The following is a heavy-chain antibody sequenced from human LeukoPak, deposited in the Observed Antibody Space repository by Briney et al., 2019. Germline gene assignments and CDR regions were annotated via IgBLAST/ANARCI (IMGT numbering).Heavy chain of an antibody. V-gene: IGHV3-7*03. J-gene: IGHJ4*02. Sequence: GGSLRLSCAASGFTFSSYWMSWVRQAPGKGLEWVANIKQDGSVKYYLDSVKGRFTISRDNAKNSLYLQMNSLRAEDTAVYYCARRAGAYSHPYDYWGQGTLVTVSS. D-gene: IGHD4/OR15-4a*01. CDR3: ARRAGAYSHPYDY. CDR2: IKQDGSVK. CDR1: GFTFSSYW.